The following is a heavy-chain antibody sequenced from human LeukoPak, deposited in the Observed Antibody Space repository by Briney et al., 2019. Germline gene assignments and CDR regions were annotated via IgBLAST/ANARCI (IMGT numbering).Heavy chain of an antibody. CDR3: ASNYYDSSADWDAFDI. Sequence: GAPVKVSCKASGYTFTSYDINWVRQATGQGLEWMGWMNPNSGNTGYAQKFQGRVTMTRNTSISTAYMELSSLRSEDTAVYYCASNYYDSSADWDAFDIWGQGTMVTVSS. CDR1: GYTFTSYD. CDR2: MNPNSGNT. V-gene: IGHV1-8*01. J-gene: IGHJ3*02. D-gene: IGHD3-22*01.